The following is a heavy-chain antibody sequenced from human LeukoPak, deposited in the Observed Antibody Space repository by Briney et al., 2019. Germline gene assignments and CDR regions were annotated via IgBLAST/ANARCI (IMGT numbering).Heavy chain of an antibody. CDR3: ARDQWMATTIDY. D-gene: IGHD5-24*01. V-gene: IGHV3-33*08. CDR1: GFTFSSYG. Sequence: GRSLRLSCAASGFTFSSYGMHWVRQAPGKGLEWVAVIWIGGSNKYYADSVKGRFTISRDNSKNTLYLQMNSLRAEDTAVYYCARDQWMATTIDYWGQGTLVTASS. CDR2: IWIGGSNK. J-gene: IGHJ4*02.